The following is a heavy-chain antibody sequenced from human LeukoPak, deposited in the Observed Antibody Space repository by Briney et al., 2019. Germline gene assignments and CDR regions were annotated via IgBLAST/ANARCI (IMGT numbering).Heavy chain of an antibody. CDR1: GGSISSSNW. V-gene: IGHV4-4*02. J-gene: IGHJ4*02. Sequence: SETLSLTCAVSGGSISSSNWWSWVRQPPGKGLEWIGEIYHSGSTNYNPSLKSRVTISVDKSKNQFSLKLSSVTAADTAVYYCARDFYGFGESFLDYWGQGTLVTVSS. D-gene: IGHD3-10*01. CDR3: ARDFYGFGESFLDY. CDR2: IYHSGST.